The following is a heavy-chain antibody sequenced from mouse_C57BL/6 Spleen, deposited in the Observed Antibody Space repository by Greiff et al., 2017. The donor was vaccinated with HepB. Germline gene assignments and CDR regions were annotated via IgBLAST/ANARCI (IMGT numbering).Heavy chain of an antibody. Sequence: VQLKESGGDLVKPGGSLKLSCAASGFTFSSYGMSWVRQTPDKRLEWVATISSGGSYTYYPDSVKGRFAISRDNAKNTLYLQMSSLKSEDTAMYYCASIYYYCSSFDYYAMDYWGQGTSVTVSS. V-gene: IGHV5-6*01. CDR2: ISSGGSYT. D-gene: IGHD1-1*01. CDR3: ASIYYYCSSFDYYAMDY. J-gene: IGHJ4*01. CDR1: GFTFSSYG.